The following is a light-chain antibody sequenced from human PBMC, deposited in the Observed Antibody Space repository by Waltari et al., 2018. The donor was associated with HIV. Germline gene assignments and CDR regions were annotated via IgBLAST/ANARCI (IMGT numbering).Light chain of an antibody. CDR2: QDS. J-gene: IGLJ2*01. Sequence: SYELTQPPSVSVSPGQTASITCSGDKLGDKYACWYQQKPGQSPVLVIYQDSKRPSGSPERFSGSNSGNTATLTISGTQAMDEADYYCQAWDSSTGEVVFGGGTKLTVL. CDR1: KLGDKY. V-gene: IGLV3-1*01. CDR3: QAWDSSTGEVV.